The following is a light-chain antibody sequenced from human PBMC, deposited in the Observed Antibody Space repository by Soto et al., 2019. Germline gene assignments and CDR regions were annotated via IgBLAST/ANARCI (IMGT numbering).Light chain of an antibody. CDR1: SGDSGHI. CDR3: QTWDSNAQV. J-gene: IGLJ2*01. CDR2: VESRGSY. Sequence: QLVLTQSSSASASLGSSVKFTCTLSSGDSGHIIARHQQQPGKAPRFLMKVESRGSYNKGRGVPDRFSGSNSGADRYLTISNLQSEDEAGYNCQTWDSNAQVFGGGTKLTVL. V-gene: IGLV4-60*03.